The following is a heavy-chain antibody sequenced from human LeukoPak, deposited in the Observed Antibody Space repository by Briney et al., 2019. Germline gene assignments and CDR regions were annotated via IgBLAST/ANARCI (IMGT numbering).Heavy chain of an antibody. CDR2: ISGSGGST. Sequence: GGSLRLSCAASGFTLSSYARSWVRQAPGKGLEWVSAISGSGGSTYYADSVKGRFTISRDNSKNTLYLQMNSLRAEDTAVYYCAKDSRSSSWYWFDPWGQGTLVTVSS. V-gene: IGHV3-23*01. CDR1: GFTLSSYA. J-gene: IGHJ5*02. CDR3: AKDSRSSSWYWFDP. D-gene: IGHD6-13*01.